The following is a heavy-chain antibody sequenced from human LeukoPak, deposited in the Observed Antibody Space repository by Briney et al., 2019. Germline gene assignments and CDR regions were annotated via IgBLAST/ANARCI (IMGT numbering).Heavy chain of an antibody. CDR2: INHSGST. Sequence: SETLSLTCAVYGGSFSGYYWSWIRQPPGKGLEWIGEINHSGSTNYNPSLKSRVTISIDTSKNQFSLMLSSVTAADTAVYYCARGRAVPAAGPYNWFDPWGQGTLVTVSS. V-gene: IGHV4-34*01. CDR1: GGSFSGYY. D-gene: IGHD2-2*01. CDR3: ARGRAVPAAGPYNWFDP. J-gene: IGHJ5*02.